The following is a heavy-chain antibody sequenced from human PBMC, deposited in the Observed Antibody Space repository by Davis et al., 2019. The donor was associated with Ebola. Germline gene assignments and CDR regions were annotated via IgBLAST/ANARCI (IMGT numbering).Heavy chain of an antibody. CDR3: ARVLAARPWYFDL. J-gene: IGHJ2*01. D-gene: IGHD6-6*01. Sequence: PGGSLRLSCAASRFPFSNFWMHWVRQAPGKGLVWVSRINSDGSSIGYADSVKGRFTITRDNAKNTLYLQMNSLRAEDTAVYYCARVLAARPWYFDLWGRGTLVTVSS. CDR1: RFPFSNFW. V-gene: IGHV3-74*01. CDR2: INSDGSSI.